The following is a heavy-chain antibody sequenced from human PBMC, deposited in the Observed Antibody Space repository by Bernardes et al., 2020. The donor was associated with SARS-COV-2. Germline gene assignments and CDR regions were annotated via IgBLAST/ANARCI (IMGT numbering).Heavy chain of an antibody. CDR3: VKDFDWRAILTSTFDY. CDR2: ISWDGSST. V-gene: IGHV3-43*01. CDR1: GFIFNDYT. D-gene: IGHD3-9*01. J-gene: IGHJ4*02. Sequence: GESLFLSCAASGFIFNDYTMHWVRQAPGKGLEWVSLISWDGSSTYYTDSVKGRFTISRDNSKNSLYLQMNSLRTEDTALYYCVKDFDWRAILTSTFDYWGQGTLVNVSS.